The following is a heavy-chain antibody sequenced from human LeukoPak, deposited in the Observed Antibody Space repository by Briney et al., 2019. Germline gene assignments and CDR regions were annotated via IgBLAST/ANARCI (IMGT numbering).Heavy chain of an antibody. J-gene: IGHJ5*02. CDR2: IIPIFGTA. V-gene: IGHV1-69*13. D-gene: IGHD2/OR15-2a*01. Sequence: ASVKLSCKASGGTFSSYALSWVRQAPGQGLEWMGGIIPIFGTANYAQKFQGRVTITADESTTTAHMELSSLRSEDTAVHYCAIQRIVQNWFDPWGQGTLVTVSS. CDR3: AIQRIVQNWFDP. CDR1: GGTFSSYA.